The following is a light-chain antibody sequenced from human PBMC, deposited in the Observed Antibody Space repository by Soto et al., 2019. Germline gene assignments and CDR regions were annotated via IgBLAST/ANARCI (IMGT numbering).Light chain of an antibody. V-gene: IGLV2-8*01. Sequence: QSALTQPPSASGSPGQSVTISCTGTSSDVGGYNYVSWYQQHPGKAPKLMIYEVSKRPSGVPDRFSGSKSGNTASLTVSGLQAEDEADYYCSSYAGSEEAFGTGTKVTVL. J-gene: IGLJ1*01. CDR2: EVS. CDR3: SSYAGSEEA. CDR1: SSDVGGYNY.